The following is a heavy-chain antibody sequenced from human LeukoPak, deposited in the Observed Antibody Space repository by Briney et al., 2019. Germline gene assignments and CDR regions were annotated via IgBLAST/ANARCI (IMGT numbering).Heavy chain of an antibody. D-gene: IGHD3-16*01. Sequence: PSETLSLTCTVSGGSISSSTYYWGWIRQPPGKGLEWIGSIYQSGSTNYNPSLKSRVTISVDTSKDQFSLKLTSVTAADTAVSFCARMWGTTFYYYYMNLWGRGTTVTVSS. V-gene: IGHV4-39*01. CDR2: IYQSGST. CDR1: GGSISSSTYY. CDR3: ARMWGTTFYYYYMNL. J-gene: IGHJ6*03.